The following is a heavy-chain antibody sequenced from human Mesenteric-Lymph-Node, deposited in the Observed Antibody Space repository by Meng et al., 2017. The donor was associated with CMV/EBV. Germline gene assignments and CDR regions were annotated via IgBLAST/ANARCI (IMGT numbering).Heavy chain of an antibody. CDR2: ITWNSDNI. D-gene: IGHD6-6*01. V-gene: IGHV3-9*01. Sequence: GGSLRLSCAASGFPFDDYAMHWVRQAPGKGLEWVSGITWNSDNIDYADSVKGRFTISRDNAKNSLYLQMNSLRTEDTALYYCAKDGRGSSGAYYFDYWGQGTLVTVSS. CDR3: AKDGRGSSGAYYFDY. J-gene: IGHJ4*02. CDR1: GFPFDDYA.